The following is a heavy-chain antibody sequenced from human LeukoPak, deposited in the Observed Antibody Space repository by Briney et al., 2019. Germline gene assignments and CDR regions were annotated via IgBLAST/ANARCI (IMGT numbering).Heavy chain of an antibody. J-gene: IGHJ4*02. Sequence: GGSLRLSCAASGFTFSSYAMSWVRQAPGKGLEWVSAISGSGGSTYYADSVKGRFTISRDNSKNTLYLQMNSLRAEDTAVYYCAKRAEYIWGSYRYPEGFYFDYWGQGTLVTVSS. CDR2: ISGSGGST. CDR3: AKRAEYIWGSYRYPEGFYFDY. V-gene: IGHV3-23*01. CDR1: GFTFSSYA. D-gene: IGHD3-16*02.